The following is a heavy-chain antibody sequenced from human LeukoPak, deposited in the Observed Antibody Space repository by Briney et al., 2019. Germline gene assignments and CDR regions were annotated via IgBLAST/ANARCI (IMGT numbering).Heavy chain of an antibody. CDR1: GGTFSNYA. CDR3: ARDLGYCSSTSCLGYYYYYMDV. Sequence: PVASVKVSCKASGGTFSNYAISWVRQAPGQGLEWMEGIIPIFGTANYAQKFQGRVTITADESTSTAYMELSSLRSEDTAVYYCARDLGYCSSTSCLGYYYYYMDVWGKGTTVTVSS. D-gene: IGHD2-2*01. J-gene: IGHJ6*03. V-gene: IGHV1-69*01. CDR2: IIPIFGTA.